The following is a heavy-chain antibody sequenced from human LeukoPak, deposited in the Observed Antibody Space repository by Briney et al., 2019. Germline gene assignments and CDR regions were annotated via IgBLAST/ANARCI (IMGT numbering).Heavy chain of an antibody. D-gene: IGHD1-26*01. CDR1: GGSISSSSYY. J-gene: IGHJ4*02. Sequence: SETLSLTCTVSGGSISSSSYYWGWIRQPPGKGLEWIGSIYYSGSTYYNPSLKSRVTISVDTSKNQFSLKLSSVTAADTAVYYCAREEWELLIFDYWGQGTLVTVSS. V-gene: IGHV4-39*07. CDR3: AREEWELLIFDY. CDR2: IYYSGST.